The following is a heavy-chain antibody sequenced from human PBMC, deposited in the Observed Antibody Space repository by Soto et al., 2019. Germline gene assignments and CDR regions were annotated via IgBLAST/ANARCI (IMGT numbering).Heavy chain of an antibody. D-gene: IGHD3-10*01. V-gene: IGHV3-66*04. J-gene: IGHJ4*02. Sequence: EVQLVEFGGGLDQPGGSLRLSCEASGFSVSSNYMYWVRQAPGKGLECVSVIYSGGSTDHADSVKDRFTISRDNSKNTLYLQMNSLRAEDTAVYYCARRHYYGSDWGQGTLVTVSS. CDR3: ARRHYYGSD. CDR2: IYSGGST. CDR1: GFSVSSNY.